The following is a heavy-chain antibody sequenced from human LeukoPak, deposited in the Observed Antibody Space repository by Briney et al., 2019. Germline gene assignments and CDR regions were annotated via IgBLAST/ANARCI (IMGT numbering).Heavy chain of an antibody. CDR2: ISSSTNTI. CDR1: GFPFTLYN. Sequence: GGSLRLSCEVSGFPFTLYNMNWVRQAPGKGLEWLSYISSSTNTIYYADSVKGRFTISRDNAKNSLYLQMNGLGAEDTAVYYCAKARLTYYYDSSGYYYDCWGQRTLVTVSS. J-gene: IGHJ4*02. D-gene: IGHD3-22*01. CDR3: AKARLTYYYDSSGYYYDC. V-gene: IGHV3-48*04.